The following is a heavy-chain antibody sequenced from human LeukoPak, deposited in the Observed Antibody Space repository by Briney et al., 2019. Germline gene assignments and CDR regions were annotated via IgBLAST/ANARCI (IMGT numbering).Heavy chain of an antibody. D-gene: IGHD2-15*01. CDR2: IIPIFGTA. J-gene: IGHJ4*02. V-gene: IGHV1-69*13. CDR3: ASYCSGGSCYSWGLDYFDY. CDR1: GGTFSSYA. Sequence: ASVKVSCKASGGTFSSYAISWVRQAPGRGLEWMGGIIPIFGTANYAQKFQGRATITADESTSTAYMELSSLRSEDTAVYYCASYCSGGSCYSWGLDYFDYWGQGTLVTVSS.